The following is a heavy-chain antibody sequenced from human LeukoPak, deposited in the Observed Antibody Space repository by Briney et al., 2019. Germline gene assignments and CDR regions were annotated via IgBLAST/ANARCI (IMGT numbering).Heavy chain of an antibody. CDR2: INPNSGGT. CDR1: GYTFTGYY. CDR3: ARDGKSYQAAGRDY. J-gene: IGHJ4*02. V-gene: IGHV1-2*02. D-gene: IGHD6-13*01. Sequence: ASVKVSCKASGYTFTGYYMHWVRQAPGQGLEWMGWINPNSGGTNYAQKFQGRVTMTRDTSTSTAYMELRSLRSDDTAVYYCARDGKSYQAAGRDYWGQGTLVTVSS.